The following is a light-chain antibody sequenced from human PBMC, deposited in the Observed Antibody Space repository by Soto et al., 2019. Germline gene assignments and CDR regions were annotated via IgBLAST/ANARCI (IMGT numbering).Light chain of an antibody. CDR1: QSVNSK. CDR3: QQYGSSGT. V-gene: IGKV3-20*01. J-gene: IGKJ1*01. Sequence: EIVMTQSPATPSLSPGERVTLSCRASQSVNSKVAWYQQKPGQAPRLLIYDTSSRVTGIPDRFSGSGSGTDFTLTISRLEPEDFAVYYCQQYGSSGTFGQGTKVDIK. CDR2: DTS.